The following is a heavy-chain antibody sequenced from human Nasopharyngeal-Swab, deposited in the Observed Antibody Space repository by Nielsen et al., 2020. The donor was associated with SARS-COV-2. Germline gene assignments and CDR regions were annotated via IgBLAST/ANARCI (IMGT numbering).Heavy chain of an antibody. CDR2: SSSSGST. V-gene: IGHV4-59*01. Sequence: SETLSPTCTVSGGSTNSYYWSWIRQLPGKGLEWIGYSSSSGSTSYNPSITSRLTMSLDTPKNQSSLNLSSVTAADSAVYYCARARVPGYSGGWGIDYWGQGTLVTVSS. CDR3: ARARVPGYSGGWGIDY. J-gene: IGHJ4*02. D-gene: IGHD6-19*01. CDR1: GGSTNSYY.